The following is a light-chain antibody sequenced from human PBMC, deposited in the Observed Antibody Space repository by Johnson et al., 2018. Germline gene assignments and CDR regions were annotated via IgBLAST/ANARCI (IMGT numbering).Light chain of an antibody. CDR2: ENN. J-gene: IGLJ1*01. Sequence: QSVLTKPPSVSAAPGQKVTISCSGSSSNIGNNYVSWYQQLPGTAPKLLIYENNKRPSGIPDRFSGSKSSTSATLGITGLQTGDEADYYCGTWDSSLSAGNVFGTGTKVTVL. CDR1: SSNIGNNY. V-gene: IGLV1-51*02. CDR3: GTWDSSLSAGNV.